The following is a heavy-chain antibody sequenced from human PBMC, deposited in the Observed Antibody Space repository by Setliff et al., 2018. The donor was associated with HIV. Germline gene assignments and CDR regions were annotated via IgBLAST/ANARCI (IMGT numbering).Heavy chain of an antibody. V-gene: IGHV4-38-2*02. Sequence: PSETLSLPCTVSGFSISSGYYSGWIRQPPGKGLEWIGEINHRGSTNHNPSLKSRGTIPVDTSKNQVSLKLTSVTAADTAVYYCAKGRHLVSGEWYFERWGQGTLVTLSS. D-gene: IGHD3-3*01. CDR2: INHRGST. CDR3: AKGRHLVSGEWYFER. CDR1: GFSISSGYY. J-gene: IGHJ4*02.